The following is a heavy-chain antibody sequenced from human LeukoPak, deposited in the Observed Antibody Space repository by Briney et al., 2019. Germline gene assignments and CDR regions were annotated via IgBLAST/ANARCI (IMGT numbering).Heavy chain of an antibody. CDR1: GFTFSSYA. V-gene: IGHV3-23*01. J-gene: IGHJ3*02. CDR3: AKGIGGYNTTEAAFDI. Sequence: GGSLRLSCAASGFTFSSYAMSWVRQAAGKGLEWVSSISGSGGSTYYADSVKGRFTISRDNSKNTLYLQMNSLRAEDTAVYYCAKGIGGYNTTEAAFDIWGQGTMVTVSS. D-gene: IGHD5-24*01. CDR2: ISGSGGST.